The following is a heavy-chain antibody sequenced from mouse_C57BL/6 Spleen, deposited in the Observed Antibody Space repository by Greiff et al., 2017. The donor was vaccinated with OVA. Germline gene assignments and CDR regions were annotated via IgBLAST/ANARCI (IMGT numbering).Heavy chain of an antibody. CDR1: GYTFTSYW. J-gene: IGHJ2*01. Sequence: QVQLQQPGAELVRPGTSVKLSCKASGYTFTSYWMHWVKQRPGQGLEWIGVIDPSDSYPNYNQKFKGKATLTVDTSSSPAYMQRSSLTSEDSAVYYCARHYYGSSRNYFDYWGQGTTLTVSS. D-gene: IGHD1-1*01. CDR3: ARHYYGSSRNYFDY. CDR2: IDPSDSYP. V-gene: IGHV1-59*01.